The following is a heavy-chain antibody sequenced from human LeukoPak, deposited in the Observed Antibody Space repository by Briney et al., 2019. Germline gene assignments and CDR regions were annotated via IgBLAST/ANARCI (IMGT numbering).Heavy chain of an antibody. Sequence: GGSLRLSCEASGFTFSNFAMNWVRQAPRKGLEWISFISSGGTTISYAESVRGRFTISRDNARNSLFLQMNSLRVEDTAVYYCARDLMPYVDPEYFDHWGQGTLVTVSS. V-gene: IGHV3-48*03. CDR1: GFTFSNFA. CDR3: ARDLMPYVDPEYFDH. D-gene: IGHD3-9*01. CDR2: ISSGGTTI. J-gene: IGHJ4*02.